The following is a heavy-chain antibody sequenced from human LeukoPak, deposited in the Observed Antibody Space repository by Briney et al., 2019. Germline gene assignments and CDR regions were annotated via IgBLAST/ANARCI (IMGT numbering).Heavy chain of an antibody. V-gene: IGHV1-3*01. J-gene: IGHJ5*02. CDR2: INAGNGDT. CDR1: GYTFTTYA. D-gene: IGHD2-2*01. Sequence: ASVKVSCKASGYTFTTYAMHWVRQAPGQRLEWMGWINAGNGDTKYSQKFQGRVTITRDISASTAYMELSSLRSEDTGVYYCARGRYCTTTSCLNWFDPWGQGTLVTVSS. CDR3: ARGRYCTTTSCLNWFDP.